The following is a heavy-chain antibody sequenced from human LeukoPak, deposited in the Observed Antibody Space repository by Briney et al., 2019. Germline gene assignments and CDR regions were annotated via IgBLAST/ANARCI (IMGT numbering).Heavy chain of an antibody. CDR3: AKDNRRHYTSGPNPDSLH. CDR2: ISSGYNSI. D-gene: IGHD6-19*01. CDR1: DFAFSADY. J-gene: IGHJ4*02. Sequence: PGGSLRLSCVVSDFAFSADYMSWVRQAPGKGLEWISYISSGYNSIKYAESVKGRFTISRDNAKNSLYLQMNSLRVEDTAFYYCAKDNRRHYTSGPNPDSLHWGQGALVTVSS. V-gene: IGHV3-11*01.